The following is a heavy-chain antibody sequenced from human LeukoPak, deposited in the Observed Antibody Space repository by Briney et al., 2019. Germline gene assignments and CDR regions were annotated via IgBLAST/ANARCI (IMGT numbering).Heavy chain of an antibody. CDR3: ARESITGHRDFDY. CDR1: GFAFSSYS. Sequence: PGGSLRLSCAASGFAFSSYSMNWVRQAPGRGLEGISYISSGSRTIYYADSMEGRFTISRDNGKNSLYLLLNSLRADDTAVYFCARESITGHRDFDYWGQGTLITVSS. CDR2: ISSGSRTI. J-gene: IGHJ4*02. V-gene: IGHV3-48*01. D-gene: IGHD1-20*01.